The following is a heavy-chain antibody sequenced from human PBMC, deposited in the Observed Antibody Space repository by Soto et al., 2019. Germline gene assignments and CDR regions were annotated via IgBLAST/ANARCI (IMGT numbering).Heavy chain of an antibody. J-gene: IGHJ4*02. CDR3: AKDRSSTWSFDY. Sequence: QVQLVESGGGVVQPGRSLRLSCAASGFTFSNYGMHWVRQAPGKGLEWVAFIWYDGSKKYYVDPVKGRFTISRDNSKNTLYLQMNSLRAEDTAVYYCAKDRSSTWSFDYWGQGTLVTVSS. D-gene: IGHD6-13*01. V-gene: IGHV3-30*02. CDR1: GFTFSNYG. CDR2: IWYDGSKK.